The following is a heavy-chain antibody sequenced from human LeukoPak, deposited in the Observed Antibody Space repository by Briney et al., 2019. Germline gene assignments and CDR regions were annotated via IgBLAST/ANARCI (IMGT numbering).Heavy chain of an antibody. V-gene: IGHV3-23*01. D-gene: IGHD6-19*01. Sequence: GGSLRLSCAASGFTFATYVMTWVRQAPGKGLEWVSSVGGDGRVTYYADSVKGRFTISRDNSKNTIFLQMNSLRVEDTAVYYCAQWLVRYFDYWGQGTLVTVSS. CDR2: VGGDGRVT. CDR1: GFTFATYV. J-gene: IGHJ4*02. CDR3: AQWLVRYFDY.